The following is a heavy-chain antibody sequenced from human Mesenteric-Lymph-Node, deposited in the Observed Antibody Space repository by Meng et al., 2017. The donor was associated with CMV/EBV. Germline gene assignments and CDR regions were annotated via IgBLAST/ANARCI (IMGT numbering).Heavy chain of an antibody. V-gene: IGHV3-30*02. Sequence: GESLKISCAASGFTFSSYDMFWVRQAPGKGLEWVAFIQHDGSNNYYADSVKGRFTISRDNSKNTLYLQMNRLRAEDTAVYYCAKPRLVGYCSSTSCYIFDYWGQGTLVTVSS. CDR1: GFTFSSYD. CDR3: AKPRLVGYCSSTSCYIFDY. D-gene: IGHD2-2*02. J-gene: IGHJ4*02. CDR2: IQHDGSNN.